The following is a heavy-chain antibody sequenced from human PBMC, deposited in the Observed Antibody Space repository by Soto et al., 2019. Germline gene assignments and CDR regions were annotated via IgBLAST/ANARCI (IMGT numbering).Heavy chain of an antibody. CDR1: GYTFTSYA. CDR3: ARGGAYYYGSVSYFLPTGNFDY. Sequence: ASVKVSCKASGYTFTSYAMHWVRQAPGQRLEWMGWINAGNGNTKYSQKFQGRVTITRDTSASTAYMELSSLRSEDTAVYYCARGGAYYYGSVSYFLPTGNFDYWG. D-gene: IGHD3-10*01. CDR2: INAGNGNT. J-gene: IGHJ4*01. V-gene: IGHV1-3*01.